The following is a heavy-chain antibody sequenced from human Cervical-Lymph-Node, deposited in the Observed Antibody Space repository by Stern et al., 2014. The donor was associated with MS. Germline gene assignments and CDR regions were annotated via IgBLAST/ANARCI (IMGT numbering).Heavy chain of an antibody. D-gene: IGHD5-12*01. CDR3: ARGATINDFDF. CDR1: GASVSSSGSS. V-gene: IGHV4-31*03. J-gene: IGHJ4*02. CDR2: IYYTGST. Sequence: QLQLQESGPGLVKPSQTVSLTCTVSGASVSSSGSSWSWIRQHPGKGLEWIGYIYYTGSTYYSPSLKSRVTISLDTSKNRFSLRLSSVTAADTAVYFCARGATINDFDFWGQGTLVTVSS.